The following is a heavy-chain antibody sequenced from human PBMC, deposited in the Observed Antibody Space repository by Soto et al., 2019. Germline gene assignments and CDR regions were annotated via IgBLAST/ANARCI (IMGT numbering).Heavy chain of an antibody. V-gene: IGHV4-39*07. CDR2: IYYSGST. CDR3: ARSSIVVAGTFDY. Sequence: SETLSLTCTVSGGSISSSSYYWGWIRQPPGKGLEWIGSIYYSGSTYYNPSLKSRVTISVDMSKNQFSLKLSSVTAADTAVYYCARSSIVVAGTFDYWGQGTLVTVSS. D-gene: IGHD6-19*01. J-gene: IGHJ4*02. CDR1: GGSISSSSYY.